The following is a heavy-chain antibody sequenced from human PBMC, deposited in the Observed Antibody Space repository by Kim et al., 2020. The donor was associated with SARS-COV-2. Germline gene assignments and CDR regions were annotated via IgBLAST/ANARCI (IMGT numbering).Heavy chain of an antibody. V-gene: IGHV3-53*01. CDR3: ARLEFAQYFDS. J-gene: IGHJ4*02. D-gene: IGHD1-1*01. Sequence: TSYPDSGKGRFTISRDASRNTVDLQMNSLTEADTAVYFCARLEFAQYFDSWGQGSLVTVSS. CDR2: T.